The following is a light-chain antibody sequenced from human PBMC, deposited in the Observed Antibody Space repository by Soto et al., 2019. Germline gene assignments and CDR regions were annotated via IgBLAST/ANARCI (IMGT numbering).Light chain of an antibody. CDR1: QSLNSL. J-gene: IGKJ5*01. CDR3: QQYNSYPIT. CDR2: DAS. V-gene: IGKV1-5*01. Sequence: DIQMTQSPSTLSASVGDRVTITCRASQSLNSLLAWYQQKPGRAPKLLIYDASTLESGVPSRFSGSGSGTEFTLTISSLQPDDFATYYCQQYNSYPITFGQGTRLEI.